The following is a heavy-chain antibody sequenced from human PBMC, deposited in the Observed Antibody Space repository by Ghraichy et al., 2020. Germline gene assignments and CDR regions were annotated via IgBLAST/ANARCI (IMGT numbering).Heavy chain of an antibody. CDR1: GGSISSSSYY. CDR2: IYYSGST. CDR3: ARHVFRSYGWERMGSHFDY. V-gene: IGHV4-39*01. D-gene: IGHD1-26*01. J-gene: IGHJ4*02. Sequence: SQTLSLTCTVSGGSISSSSYYWGWIRQPPGKGLEWIGSIYYSGSTYYNPSLKSRVTISVDTSKNQFSLKLSSVTAADTAVYYCARHVFRSYGWERMGSHFDYWGQGTLVTVCS.